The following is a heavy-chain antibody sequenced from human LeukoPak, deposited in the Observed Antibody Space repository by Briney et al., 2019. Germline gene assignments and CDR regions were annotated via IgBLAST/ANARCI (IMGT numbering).Heavy chain of an antibody. CDR2: IKRDGSEK. V-gene: IGHV3-7*03. Sequence: GGSLRLSCEASGFTFSNYWMSWVRQTPEKGLEWVANIKRDGSEKYYGDSVKGRFTISRDNARKSLYLQMNSLRVEDTAVFYCARDQYDTWSRRGNFDSWGQGTLVIVSS. CDR3: ARDQYDTWSRRGNFDS. CDR1: GFTFSNYW. J-gene: IGHJ4*02. D-gene: IGHD3-3*01.